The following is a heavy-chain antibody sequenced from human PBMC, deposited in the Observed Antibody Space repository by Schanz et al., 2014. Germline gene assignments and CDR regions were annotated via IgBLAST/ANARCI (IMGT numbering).Heavy chain of an antibody. V-gene: IGHV1-18*01. J-gene: IGHJ4*02. Sequence: QVRLVQSGAELKMPGATVKVSCETSGYTFTNYGVSWVRQAPGQGLEWMGWISADNGNTNYAQRLQGRVTMTTDTSTSTVYMELRSLTSDDSAVYYCARDRDQWDGNYLDYWGQGTLVTVSS. CDR1: GYTFTNYG. CDR3: ARDRDQWDGNYLDY. D-gene: IGHD1-26*01. CDR2: ISADNGNT.